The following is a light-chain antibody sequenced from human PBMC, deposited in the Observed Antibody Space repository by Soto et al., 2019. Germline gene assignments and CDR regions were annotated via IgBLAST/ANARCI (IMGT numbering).Light chain of an antibody. CDR3: AAWDDSLSGWV. CDR1: NSNIGSNY. V-gene: IGLV1-47*01. Sequence: QLVLTQPPSASGTPGQRVTISCSGRNSNIGSNYVYWYQQVPGTAPKLLIYTNNQRPSGVPDRFSGSKSATSASLAIGGLRSDDEADYYCAAWDDSLSGWVFGGGTKVTVL. CDR2: TNN. J-gene: IGLJ3*02.